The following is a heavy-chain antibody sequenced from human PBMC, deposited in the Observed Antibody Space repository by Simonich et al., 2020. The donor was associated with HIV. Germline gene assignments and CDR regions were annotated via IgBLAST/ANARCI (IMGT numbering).Heavy chain of an antibody. V-gene: IGHV4-39*01. CDR3: ARYYGGNTEVDY. Sequence: QLQLQESGPGLVKPSETLSLTCTVSGGSISSSSYYGGWIRQPPGTGLEWIGSIYYSVSTYYNPSLKGRVTISVDTSKNQFSLKLSSVTAADTAVYYCARYYGGNTEVDYWGQGTLVTVSS. CDR2: IYYSVST. CDR1: GGSISSSSYY. D-gene: IGHD3-10*01. J-gene: IGHJ4*02.